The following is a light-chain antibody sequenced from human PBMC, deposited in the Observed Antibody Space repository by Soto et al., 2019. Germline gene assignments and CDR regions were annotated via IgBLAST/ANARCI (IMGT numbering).Light chain of an antibody. CDR3: QQSFRNPRT. J-gene: IGKJ4*01. Sequence: DIQMTQSPSSLSASLGDRVTITCRASQSIHNYVSWYQQKPGKAPKLLIYAASTLQSGVPSRFGGSGSGTDFTLTISSLQPEDFATYYCQQSFRNPRTFGGGTKVDIK. CDR2: AAS. CDR1: QSIHNY. V-gene: IGKV1-39*01.